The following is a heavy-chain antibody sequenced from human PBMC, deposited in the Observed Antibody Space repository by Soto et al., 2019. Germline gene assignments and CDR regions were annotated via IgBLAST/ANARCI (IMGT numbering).Heavy chain of an antibody. J-gene: IGHJ4*02. Sequence: ASVKVSCKASGYTFTSYGISWVRQAPGQGLEWMGWISAYNGNTNYAQKLQGRVAMTTDTSTSTAYMELRSLRSDDTAVYYCAKDMKRGSGWEYFDYWGQGTLVTVSS. CDR3: AKDMKRGSGWEYFDY. CDR1: GYTFTSYG. CDR2: ISAYNGNT. D-gene: IGHD6-19*01. V-gene: IGHV1-18*01.